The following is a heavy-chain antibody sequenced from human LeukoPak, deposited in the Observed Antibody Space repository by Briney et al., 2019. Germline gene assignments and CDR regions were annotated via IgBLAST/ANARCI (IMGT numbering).Heavy chain of an antibody. CDR3: TRAVGATFSVDH. V-gene: IGHV3-49*03. CDR2: IRSKAYGGTT. D-gene: IGHD1-26*01. CDR1: GFTFGDYA. Sequence: GGSLRLSCTASGFTFGDYAMSWLRQAPGKGLEWVGFIRSKAYGGTTEYAASVKGRFTISRDDSKSIAYLQMNSLKTEDTAVYYCTRAVGATFSVDHWGQGTLVTVSS. J-gene: IGHJ5*02.